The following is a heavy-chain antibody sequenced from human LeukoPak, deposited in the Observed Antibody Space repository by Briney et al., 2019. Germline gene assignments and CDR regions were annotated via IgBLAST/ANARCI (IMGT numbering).Heavy chain of an antibody. CDR3: AIGGRSGSLMFDY. Sequence: AGSLTLSCAASGFTFSSYAMSWVRQAPGNGLEWVSAISGSGGSTYYADSVKGRFTISRDNPKHTLYLQVNSLRAEDTAVYYCAIGGRSGSLMFDYWGQGTLVTVSS. D-gene: IGHD3-10*01. V-gene: IGHV3-23*01. CDR2: ISGSGGST. J-gene: IGHJ4*02. CDR1: GFTFSSYA.